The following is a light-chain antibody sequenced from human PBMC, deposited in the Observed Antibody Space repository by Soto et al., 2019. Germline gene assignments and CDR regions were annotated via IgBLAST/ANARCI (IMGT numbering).Light chain of an antibody. J-gene: IGKJ5*01. Sequence: EIVLTQSPATLSLSPGERATLSCRASQSVSSYLAWYQQKPGQAPRLLLYDASNRATGIPARFSGSGSGSDFTLTISILEPEDFAVYYCQQRSNWPPTFGQGTRLEIK. CDR2: DAS. V-gene: IGKV3-11*01. CDR1: QSVSSY. CDR3: QQRSNWPPT.